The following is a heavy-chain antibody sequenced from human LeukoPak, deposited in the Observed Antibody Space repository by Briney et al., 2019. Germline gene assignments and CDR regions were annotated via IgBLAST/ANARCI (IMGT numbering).Heavy chain of an antibody. D-gene: IGHD4-17*01. Sequence: ASVKVSCKASGYTFTSYGISWVRQAPGQGLEWMGWISAYNGNTNYAQKLQGRVTMTTGTSTSTAYMELRGLRSDDTAVYYCARAGAAVTTHFDYWGQGTLVTVSS. CDR1: GYTFTSYG. J-gene: IGHJ4*02. V-gene: IGHV1-18*01. CDR2: ISAYNGNT. CDR3: ARAGAAVTTHFDY.